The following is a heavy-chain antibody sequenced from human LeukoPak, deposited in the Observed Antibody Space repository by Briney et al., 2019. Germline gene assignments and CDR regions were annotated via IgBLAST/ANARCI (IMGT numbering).Heavy chain of an antibody. CDR3: ARVVAARPGWFDP. CDR1: GGSFSGYY. V-gene: IGHV4-34*01. J-gene: IGHJ5*02. Sequence: KPSETLSLTCAVYGGSFSGYYWSWIRQPPGKGLEWIGEINHSGSTNYNPSLKSRVTISVDTSKNQFSLKLSSVTAADTAVYYCARVVAARPGWFDPWGQGTLVTVSS. CDR2: INHSGST. D-gene: IGHD6-6*01.